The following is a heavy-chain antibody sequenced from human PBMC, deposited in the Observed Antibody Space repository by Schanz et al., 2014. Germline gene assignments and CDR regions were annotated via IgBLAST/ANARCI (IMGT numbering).Heavy chain of an antibody. Sequence: QVQLVQSGGEVKTPGASVKVSCKASGYTFTRSGISWVRQAPGQGLEWMGWIGGSDGNTNFAQKFQGRVTMTTDTSTSTVYMELRSLRSDDTAVYYCARLSSSSVAYFDYWGQGTLVTVSS. CDR1: GYTFTRSG. J-gene: IGHJ4*02. D-gene: IGHD6-6*01. CDR2: IGGSDGNT. CDR3: ARLSSSSVAYFDY. V-gene: IGHV1-18*01.